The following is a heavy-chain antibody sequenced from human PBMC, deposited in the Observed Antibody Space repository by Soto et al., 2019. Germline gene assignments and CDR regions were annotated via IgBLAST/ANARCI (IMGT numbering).Heavy chain of an antibody. CDR1: GYTFTSYY. J-gene: IGHJ3*02. D-gene: IGHD3-9*01. V-gene: IGHV1-46*03. CDR3: ARDYDILTGPGITDAFDI. CDR2: INPSGGST. Sequence: ASVKVSCKASGYTFTSYYMHWVRQAPGQGLEWMGIINPSGGSTSYAQKFQGRVTMTRDTSTSTVYMELSSLRSEDTAVYYCARDYDILTGPGITDAFDIWGQGTMVTVS.